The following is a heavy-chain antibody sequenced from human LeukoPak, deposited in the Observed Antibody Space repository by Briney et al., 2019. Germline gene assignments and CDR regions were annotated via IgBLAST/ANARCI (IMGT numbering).Heavy chain of an antibody. CDR2: INPSGGST. D-gene: IGHD2-21*01. Sequence: RIINPSGGSTSYAQKFQGRVTMTRDTSTSTVYMELSSLRSEDTAVYYCARDLFSMVPFDYWGQGTLVTVSS. V-gene: IGHV1-46*01. J-gene: IGHJ4*02. CDR3: ARDLFSMVPFDY.